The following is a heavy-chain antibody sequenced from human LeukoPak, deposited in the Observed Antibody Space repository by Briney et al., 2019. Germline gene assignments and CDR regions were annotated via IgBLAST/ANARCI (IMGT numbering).Heavy chain of an antibody. D-gene: IGHD2-21*02. CDR1: GFTFSSYG. Sequence: GGPLRLSCAASGFTFSSYGMHWVRQAPGKGLEWVAVIWHDGSNKYYADSVKGRFTISRDNSKNTLYLQMNSLRAEDTAVYYCARGRGDHTRPRFDPWGQGTLVTVSS. J-gene: IGHJ5*02. CDR3: ARGRGDHTRPRFDP. V-gene: IGHV3-33*01. CDR2: IWHDGSNK.